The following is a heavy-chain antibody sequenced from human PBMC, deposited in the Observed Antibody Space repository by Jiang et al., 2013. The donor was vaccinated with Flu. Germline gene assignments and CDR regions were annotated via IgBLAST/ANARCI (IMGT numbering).Heavy chain of an antibody. J-gene: IGHJ4*02. Sequence: QLLESGGGLVQPGGSLRLSCAAPGFTFSSYEMNWVRQAPGKGLEWVSYISSSGSTIYYADSVKGRFTISRDNAKNSLYLQMNSLRAEDTAVYYCARDRGGATTCFDYWGQGTLVTVSS. CDR3: ARDRGGATTCFDY. D-gene: IGHD1-26*01. CDR1: GFTFSSYE. CDR2: ISSSGSTI. V-gene: IGHV3-48*03.